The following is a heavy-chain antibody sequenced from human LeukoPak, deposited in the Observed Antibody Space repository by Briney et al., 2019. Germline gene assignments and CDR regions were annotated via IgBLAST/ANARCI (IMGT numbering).Heavy chain of an antibody. CDR3: ARFPAWCSGGDFRWYFDL. CDR1: GGSFSGYY. Sequence: PSETLSLTCAVYGGSFSGYYWSWIRQPPGKGLEWIGEIYHSGSTNYNPSLKSRVTISVDTSKNQFSLKLSSVTAADTAVYYCARFPAWCSGGDFRWYFDLWGRGTLVTVSS. J-gene: IGHJ2*01. D-gene: IGHD2-15*01. CDR2: IYHSGST. V-gene: IGHV4-34*01.